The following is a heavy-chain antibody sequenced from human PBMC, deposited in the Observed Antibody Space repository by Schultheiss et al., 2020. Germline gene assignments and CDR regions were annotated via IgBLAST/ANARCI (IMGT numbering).Heavy chain of an antibody. CDR2: IYSGGST. D-gene: IGHD6-13*01. CDR1: GFTVSSNY. V-gene: IGHV3-66*01. J-gene: IGHJ4*02. Sequence: GGSLRLSCAASGFTVSSNYMSWVRQAPGKGLEWVSVIYSGGSTYYADSVKGRFTISRDNSKNTLYLQMNSLRAEDTAVYYCARVSYSSSWRGYFDYWGQGTLVTVSS. CDR3: ARVSYSSSWRGYFDY.